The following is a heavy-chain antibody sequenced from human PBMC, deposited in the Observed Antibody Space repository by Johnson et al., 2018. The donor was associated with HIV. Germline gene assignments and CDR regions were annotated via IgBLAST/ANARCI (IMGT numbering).Heavy chain of an antibody. Sequence: QVQLVESGGGVVQPGRSLRLSCAASGFTFSSYGMHWVRQAPGKGLEWVAFIRYDGSNKYYADSVKGRFTISRDNSKNTLYLQMNSLRAEDTAVYYCASYSSSDAFDIWGQGTMVTVSS. CDR1: GFTFSSYG. CDR3: ASYSSSDAFDI. D-gene: IGHD6-6*01. V-gene: IGHV3-33*08. J-gene: IGHJ3*02. CDR2: IRYDGSNK.